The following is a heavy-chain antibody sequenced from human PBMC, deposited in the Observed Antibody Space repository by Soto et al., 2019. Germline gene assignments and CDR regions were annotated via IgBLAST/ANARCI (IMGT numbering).Heavy chain of an antibody. CDR3: ARAYWVMATYFYYYYGMDV. V-gene: IGHV4-34*01. CDR2: INHSGST. CDR1: GGSFSGYY. Sequence: QVQLQQWGAGLLKPSETLSLTCAVYGGSFSGYYWSWIRQPPGKGLEWIGEINHSGSTNYNPSLKSRVTISVDTSKNKFSLKLSSVTAADTAVYYCARAYWVMATYFYYYYGMDVWGQGTTVTVSS. J-gene: IGHJ6*02. D-gene: IGHD2-21*01.